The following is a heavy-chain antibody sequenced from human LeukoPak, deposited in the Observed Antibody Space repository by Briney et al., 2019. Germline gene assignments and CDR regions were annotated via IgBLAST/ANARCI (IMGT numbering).Heavy chain of an antibody. CDR2: INSSSSYI. V-gene: IGHV3-21*01. D-gene: IGHD2-2*01. CDR1: GFTFSSYS. J-gene: IGHJ6*03. CDR3: ARDRVEVVPAASYYMDV. Sequence: GGSLRLSCAASGFTFSSYSMNWVRQAPGKGLEWVSSINSSSSYIYYADSVKGRFTISRDNSKNTLYLQMNSLRAEDTAVYYCARDRVEVVPAASYYMDVWGKGTTVTVSS.